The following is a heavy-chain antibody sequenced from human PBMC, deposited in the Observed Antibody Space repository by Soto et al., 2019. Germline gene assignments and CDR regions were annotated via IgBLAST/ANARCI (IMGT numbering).Heavy chain of an antibody. Sequence: QVQLQQWGAGLLKPSETLSLTCAVYGGSVSSGSYYWSWIRQPPGKGLERIGEVSHSGGTHFNPSLKSRVTISVDTSKNQFSLKMSFVTDADPALYYCARVERGTATTVVDAFDIWGPGTMVTVSS. D-gene: IGHD1-1*01. CDR2: VSHSGGT. CDR3: ARVERGTATTVVDAFDI. V-gene: IGHV4-34*01. CDR1: GGSVSSGSYY. J-gene: IGHJ3*02.